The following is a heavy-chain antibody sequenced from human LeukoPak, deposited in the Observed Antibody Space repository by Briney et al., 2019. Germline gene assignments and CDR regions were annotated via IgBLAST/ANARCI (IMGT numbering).Heavy chain of an antibody. CDR2: MNPNGGNT. CDR3: ARALGMIVVAKGAFDI. J-gene: IGHJ3*02. CDR1: GYTFTSYD. D-gene: IGHD3-22*01. V-gene: IGHV1-8*01. Sequence: ASVKVSCKASGYTFTSYDINWVRQAPGQGLEWMGWMNPNGGNTGYAQKFQGRVTMTRNTSISTAYMELSSLRSEDTAVYYCARALGMIVVAKGAFDIWGQGTMVTVSS.